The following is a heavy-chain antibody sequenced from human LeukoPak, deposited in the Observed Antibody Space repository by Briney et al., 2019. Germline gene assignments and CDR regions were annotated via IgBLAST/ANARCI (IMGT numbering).Heavy chain of an antibody. Sequence: GGSLRLSCAASGFTVSSNYMSWVRQAPGKGLEWVSAISGSGGSTYYADSVKGRFTISRDNSKNTLYLQMNSLRAEDTAVYYCAKLRGYCRGGSCYEDYWGQGTLVTVSS. D-gene: IGHD2-15*01. CDR1: GFTVSSNY. CDR3: AKLRGYCRGGSCYEDY. CDR2: ISGSGGST. J-gene: IGHJ4*02. V-gene: IGHV3-23*01.